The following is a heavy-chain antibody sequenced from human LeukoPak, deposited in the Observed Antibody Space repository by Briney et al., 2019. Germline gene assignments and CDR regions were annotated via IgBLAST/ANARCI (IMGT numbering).Heavy chain of an antibody. Sequence: GASVKVSCKASGYTFTSYDINWVRQATGQGLEWMGWMNPNSGNTGYAQKFQGRVTMTRNTSISTAYMELSRLRSEDTAVYYCERDTRCRLRSRFDYWGKGTLVTVSS. CDR1: GYTFTSYD. V-gene: IGHV1-8*01. D-gene: IGHD5-12*01. J-gene: IGHJ4*02. CDR2: MNPNSGNT. CDR3: ERDTRCRLRSRFDY.